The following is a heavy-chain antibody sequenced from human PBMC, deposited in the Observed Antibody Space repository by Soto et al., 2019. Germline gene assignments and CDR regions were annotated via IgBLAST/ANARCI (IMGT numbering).Heavy chain of an antibody. CDR2: IYYSGST. V-gene: IGHV4-30-4*01. CDR3: AGNDFWSGYLGY. CDR1: GGSISSGDYY. J-gene: IGHJ4*02. Sequence: SETLSLTCTVSGGSISSGDYYWSWIRQPPGKGLEWIGYIYYSGSTYYNPSLKSRVTISVDTSKNQFSLKLSSVTAADTAVYYCAGNDFWSGYLGYWGQGTLVTVSS. D-gene: IGHD3-3*01.